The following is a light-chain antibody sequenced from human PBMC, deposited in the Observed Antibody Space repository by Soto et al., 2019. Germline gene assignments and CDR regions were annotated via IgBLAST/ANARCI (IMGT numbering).Light chain of an antibody. J-gene: IGKJ1*01. Sequence: EIVLTQSPGTLSLSPGDRATLSCRASQSVSNNYLAWYQQKPGQAPRLLIYGASTRATGIPDRFSGSGSGTVFTLTISRLEPEDFAVYYCQQYGGSPRTFGQGTKVDIK. V-gene: IGKV3-20*01. CDR1: QSVSNNY. CDR3: QQYGGSPRT. CDR2: GAS.